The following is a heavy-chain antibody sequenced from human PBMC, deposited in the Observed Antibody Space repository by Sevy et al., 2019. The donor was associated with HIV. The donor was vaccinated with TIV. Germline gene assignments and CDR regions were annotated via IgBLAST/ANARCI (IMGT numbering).Heavy chain of an antibody. V-gene: IGHV3-72*01. Sequence: GGSLRLSCAASGFTFSDHYMDWVRQAPGKGLEWVGRVRKKVNSYTTEYAASVKDRFTISRDDSQNSLYLQMNSLKTEDTAVYYCTRVGSLWYFDLWGRGTLFTVSS. CDR1: GFTFSDHY. D-gene: IGHD3-10*01. CDR2: VRKKVNSYTT. CDR3: TRVGSLWYFDL. J-gene: IGHJ2*01.